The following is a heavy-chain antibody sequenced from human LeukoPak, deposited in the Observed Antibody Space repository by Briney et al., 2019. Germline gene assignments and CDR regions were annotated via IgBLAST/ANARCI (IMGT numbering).Heavy chain of an antibody. J-gene: IGHJ4*02. Sequence: GGSLRLSCAASGFTFSRYTMNWVRQAQGKGLEWVGRTINKANNHTPEYAASVRGRFTVSRDDSENSLYLRMSSLITEDTAVYYCARGSFSGYGVDYWGQGTLVTVSS. D-gene: IGHD5-12*01. V-gene: IGHV3-72*01. CDR1: GFTFSRYT. CDR2: TINKANNHTP. CDR3: ARGSFSGYGVDY.